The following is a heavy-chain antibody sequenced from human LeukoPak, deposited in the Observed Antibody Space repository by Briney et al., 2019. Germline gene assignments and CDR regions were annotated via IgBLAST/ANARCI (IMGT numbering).Heavy chain of an antibody. V-gene: IGHV3-23*01. J-gene: IGHJ6*03. CDR2: ISSTGGTT. D-gene: IGHD2-15*01. Sequence: GGTLRLSCAASGITSCSYGMSWVRQAPGKGLEWVSSISSTGGTTYYADSVKGRFTISRDNSKNTLYLQMNRLRAEDTAIYYCAKNGDRGAYCTGGTCYPYFNYYMDVWGKGTTVTVS. CDR1: GITSCSYG. CDR3: AKNGDRGAYCTGGTCYPYFNYYMDV.